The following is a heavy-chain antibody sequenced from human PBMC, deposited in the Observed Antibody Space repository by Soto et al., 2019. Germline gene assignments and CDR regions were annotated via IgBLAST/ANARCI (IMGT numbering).Heavy chain of an antibody. Sequence: GGSLRLSCAPSGFSFVNYAMNWVLQAPGKGLEWVSGLSGSGTSTYYADSVKGRFTISRDNSRDTLFLQMSSLTADDTAVYYCAKATTNGGWFNPFDSWGQGALVTVSS. CDR1: GFSFVNYA. CDR3: AKATTNGGWFNPFDS. CDR2: LSGSGTST. V-gene: IGHV3-23*01. J-gene: IGHJ4*02. D-gene: IGHD6-19*01.